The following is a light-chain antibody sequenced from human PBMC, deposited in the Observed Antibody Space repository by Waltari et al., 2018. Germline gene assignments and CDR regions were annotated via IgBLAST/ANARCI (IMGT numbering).Light chain of an antibody. CDR3: QQYSTSPFT. Sequence: DIVLTQSPASLSVSLGERAPITCTSRQSVSFLSREKNFLAWYQQKSRQTPKLLIYWAGVRESGVPDRFSGSGSGTNFTLTISSLQAEDAAVYYCQQYSTSPFTFGPGTTVEI. CDR2: WAG. CDR1: QSVSFLSREKNF. V-gene: IGKV4-1*01. J-gene: IGKJ3*01.